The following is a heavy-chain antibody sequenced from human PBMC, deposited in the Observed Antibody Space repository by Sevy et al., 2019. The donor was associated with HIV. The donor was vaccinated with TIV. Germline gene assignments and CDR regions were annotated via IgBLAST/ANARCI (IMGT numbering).Heavy chain of an antibody. CDR1: GFTFSSYS. CDR2: ISSSSSTI. J-gene: IGHJ4*02. V-gene: IGHV3-48*02. D-gene: IGHD5-18*01. CDR3: ARDTAMGLQLSGSGLLDY. Sequence: GGSLRLSCAASGFTFSSYSMNWVRQAPGKGLEWVSYISSSSSTIYYADSVKGRFTFPRDNAKNSLYLQMNSLRDEDTAVYYCARDTAMGLQLSGSGLLDYWGQGTLVTVSS.